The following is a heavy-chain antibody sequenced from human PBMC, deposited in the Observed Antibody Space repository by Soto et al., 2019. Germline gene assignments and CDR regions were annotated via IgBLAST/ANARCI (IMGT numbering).Heavy chain of an antibody. V-gene: IGHV3-23*01. D-gene: IGHD2-15*01. CDR2: LSDSVGTT. CDR3: ARCSLVVIPVPGFDP. J-gene: IGHJ5*02. Sequence: TGGSLRLSCAVSGFSFGTYTVNWVRQAPGMGLEWVSGLSDSVGTTHYAYSVKGRFTISRDKSKNTLYLQMNNLRAEDTAVYYCARCSLVVIPVPGFDPWGQGTLVTVSS. CDR1: GFSFGTYT.